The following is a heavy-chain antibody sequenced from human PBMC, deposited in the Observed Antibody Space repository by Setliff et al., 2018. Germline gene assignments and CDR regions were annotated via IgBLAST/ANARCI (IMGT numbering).Heavy chain of an antibody. V-gene: IGHV4-39*07. Sequence: SETLSLTCTVSGGSISTATYYWGWVRQSPGKGLEWIGSIYWSGNTWYNPSLKSRVTISVDTSKDQFSLKVISMTAADTAVYYCARGRNIAARLLDSWGQGTLVTVSS. CDR2: IYWSGNT. J-gene: IGHJ4*02. D-gene: IGHD6-6*01. CDR3: ARGRNIAARLLDS. CDR1: GGSISTATYY.